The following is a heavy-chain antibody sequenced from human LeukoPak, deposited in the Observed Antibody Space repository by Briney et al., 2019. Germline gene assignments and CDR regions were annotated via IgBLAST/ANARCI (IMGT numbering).Heavy chain of an antibody. CDR1: GGTFSSYA. J-gene: IGHJ4*02. CDR3: ARDDYYDSSGHFDY. CDR2: IIPILGIA. V-gene: IGHV1-69*04. Sequence: GSSVKVSCKASGGTFSSYAISWVRQAPGQGLEWMERIIPILGIANYAQKSQGRVTITADKSTSTAYMELSSLRSEDTAVYYCARDDYYDSSGHFDYWGQGTLVTVSS. D-gene: IGHD3-22*01.